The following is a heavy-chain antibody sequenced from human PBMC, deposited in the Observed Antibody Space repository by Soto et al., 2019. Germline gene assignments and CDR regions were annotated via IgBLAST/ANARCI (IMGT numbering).Heavy chain of an antibody. CDR2: IYSGGST. V-gene: IGHV3-53*01. J-gene: IGHJ4*02. D-gene: IGHD3-10*01. CDR3: AKNLPALLWFGELVFDY. CDR1: GFTVSSNY. Sequence: GGSLRLSCAASGFTVSSNYMSWVRQAPGKGLEWVSVIYSGGSTYYADSVKGRFTISRDNSKNTLYLQMNSLRAEDTAVYYCAKNLPALLWFGELVFDYWGQGTLVTVSS.